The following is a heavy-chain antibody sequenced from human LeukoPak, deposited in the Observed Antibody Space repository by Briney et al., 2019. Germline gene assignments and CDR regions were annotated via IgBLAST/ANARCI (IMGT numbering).Heavy chain of an antibody. D-gene: IGHD5-18*01. CDR1: GFTFSSYS. J-gene: IGHJ4*02. V-gene: IGHV3-21*01. Sequence: GGSLRLSCAASGFTFSSYSMNWVRQAPGKGLEWVSSISSSSSYIYYADSVKGRFTISRDNAKNSLYLQMNSLRAEDTAVYYCARDGYGYGSRALGYWGQGTLVTVSS. CDR3: ARDGYGYGSRALGY. CDR2: ISSSSSYI.